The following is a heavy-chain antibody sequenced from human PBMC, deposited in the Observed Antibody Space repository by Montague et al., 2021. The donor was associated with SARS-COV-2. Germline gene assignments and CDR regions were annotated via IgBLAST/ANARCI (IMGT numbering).Heavy chain of an antibody. D-gene: IGHD3-9*01. CDR2: IYYSGST. CDR1: GGSISSYY. V-gene: IGHV4-59*01. CDR3: AGDSRTDFDWLFPDSGSYYYYMDV. Sequence: SETLSLTCTLSGGSISSYYWSWIRQPPGKGLEWIGYIYYSGSTNYNPSLKSRVTISVDTSKNQFSLKLSSVTAADTAVYYCAGDSRTDFDWLFPDSGSYYYYMDVWGKGTTVTVSS. J-gene: IGHJ6*03.